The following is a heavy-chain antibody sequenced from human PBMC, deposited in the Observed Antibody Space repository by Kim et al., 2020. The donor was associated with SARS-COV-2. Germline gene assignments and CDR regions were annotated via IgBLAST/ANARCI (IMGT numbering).Heavy chain of an antibody. J-gene: IGHJ1*01. CDR1: GFTFDDYA. D-gene: IGHD6-13*01. CDR2: ISWNSGSI. Sequence: GGSLRLSCAASGFTFDDYAMHWVRQAPGKGLEWVSGISWNSGSIGYADSVKGRFTISRDNAKNSLYLQMNSLRAEDTALYYCAKPEGYSSSWYDPLAEY. CDR3: AKPEGYSSSWYDPLAEY. V-gene: IGHV3-9*01.